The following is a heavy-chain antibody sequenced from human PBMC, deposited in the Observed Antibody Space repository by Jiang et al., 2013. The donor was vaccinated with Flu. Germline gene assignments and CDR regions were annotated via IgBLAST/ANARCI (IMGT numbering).Heavy chain of an antibody. CDR2: IYHSGST. Sequence: GPGLVKPSETLSLTCTVSGYSISSGYYWGWIRQPPGKGLEWIGSIYHSGSTYYNPSLKSRVTISVDTSKNQFSLKLSSVTAADTAVYYCARDNAPMTQEDEAYYYGMDV. V-gene: IGHV4-38-2*02. CDR1: GYSISSGYY. CDR3: ARDNAPMTQEDEAYYYGMDV. D-gene: IGHD3-22*01. J-gene: IGHJ6*01.